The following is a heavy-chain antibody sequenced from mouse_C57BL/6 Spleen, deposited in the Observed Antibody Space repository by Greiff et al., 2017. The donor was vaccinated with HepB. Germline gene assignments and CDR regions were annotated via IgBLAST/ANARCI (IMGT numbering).Heavy chain of an antibody. Sequence: EVHLVESGGDLVKPGGSLKLSCAASGFTFSSYGMSWVRQTPDKRLEWVATISSGGSYTYYPDSVKGRVTISRDNAKNTLYLHMSRLKSEDTALCDCERHEDGSPFDYWGQGTTLTVSS. CDR3: ERHEDGSPFDY. CDR2: ISSGGSYT. V-gene: IGHV5-6*01. CDR1: GFTFSSYG. J-gene: IGHJ2*01.